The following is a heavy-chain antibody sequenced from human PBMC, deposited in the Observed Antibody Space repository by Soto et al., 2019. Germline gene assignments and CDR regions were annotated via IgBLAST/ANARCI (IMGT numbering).Heavy chain of an antibody. CDR3: ARDQARQDNYNLTGYFRFDY. D-gene: IGHD3-9*01. Sequence: QVQLVESGGGVVQPGRSLRLSCAASGFSFSTYAMHWVRQTPGKGLEWVAVISYDGDHKYYTDSVKGRFTISRDNSKNTLYPIMTSLRSEDTVRYYCARDQARQDNYNLTGYFRFDYWGQGTLVTVSS. CDR2: ISYDGDHK. V-gene: IGHV3-30-3*01. J-gene: IGHJ4*02. CDR1: GFSFSTYA.